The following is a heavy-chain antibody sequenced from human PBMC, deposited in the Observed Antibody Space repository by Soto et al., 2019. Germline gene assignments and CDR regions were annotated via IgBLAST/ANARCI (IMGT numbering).Heavy chain of an antibody. CDR3: VKERGYRYGGD. V-gene: IGHV3-23*01. CDR2: ITGSGRRT. Sequence: EVQLLESGGGLVQPGGSLRLSCAASGFTFSSYDMSWVRQPPGKGLEWVSAITGSGRRTYYADSVKGRFTISRDNSRNTIYLQMNSRRAEDTAVYSCVKERGYRYGGDWGQGTRVTVSS. CDR1: GFTFSSYD. D-gene: IGHD5-18*01. J-gene: IGHJ4*02.